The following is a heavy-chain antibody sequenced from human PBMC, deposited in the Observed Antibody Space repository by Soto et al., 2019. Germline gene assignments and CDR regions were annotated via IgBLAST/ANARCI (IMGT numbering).Heavy chain of an antibody. J-gene: IGHJ5*02. Sequence: QVKLEQSGGEVTKPGASVKVSCKASGYTFLSYGIPWVRQAPGPGLEWLGWVSGYNGHTNYAQKCQGRVTMTRDMSTATAYMELRNRRSDDTAVNYCARLGGPTSRENWFDPWGQGTLVTVSA. CDR2: VSGYNGHT. CDR3: ARLGGPTSRENWFDP. D-gene: IGHD1-26*01. V-gene: IGHV1-18*01. CDR1: GYTFLSYG.